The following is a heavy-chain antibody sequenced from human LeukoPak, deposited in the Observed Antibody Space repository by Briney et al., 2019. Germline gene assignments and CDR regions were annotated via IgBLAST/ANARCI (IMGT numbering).Heavy chain of an antibody. V-gene: IGHV4-59*08. CDR1: GGSISSYY. CDR3: GRHSDLLWFGESMSYNWFDP. Sequence: SETLSLTCTVSGGSISSYYWSWIRQPPGKGLEWTGYIYYSGSTNYNPSLKSRVTISVDTSKNQFSLKLSSVTAADTAVYYCGRHSDLLWFGESMSYNWFDPWGQGTLVTVSS. D-gene: IGHD3-10*01. J-gene: IGHJ5*02. CDR2: IYYSGST.